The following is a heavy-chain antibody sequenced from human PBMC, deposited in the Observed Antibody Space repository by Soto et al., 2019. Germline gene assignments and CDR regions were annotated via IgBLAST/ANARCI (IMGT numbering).Heavy chain of an antibody. V-gene: IGHV1-69*12. J-gene: IGHJ5*02. CDR3: AREVEMATGVCWFDP. D-gene: IGHD5-12*01. Sequence: QVQLVQSGAEVKKPGSSVKVSCKASGGTFSSYAISWVRQAPGQGLEWMGGIIPIFGTANYAQKFQGRVTITADDSTSTAYVELSSLRSEDTAVYYCAREVEMATGVCWFDPWGQGTLVTVSS. CDR1: GGTFSSYA. CDR2: IIPIFGTA.